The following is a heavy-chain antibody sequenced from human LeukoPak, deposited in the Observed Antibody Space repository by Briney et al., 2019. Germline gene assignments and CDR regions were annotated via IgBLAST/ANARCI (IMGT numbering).Heavy chain of an antibody. V-gene: IGHV1-8*01. CDR2: MNPNSGNT. J-gene: IGHJ4*02. CDR1: GYTFTSYD. CDR3: VRMVRGVMSPRRYYFDY. Sequence: ASVKVSCKASGYTFTSYDINSVPQATGQGLEWRGWMNPNSGNTGYAQKFQGRVTMTRNTSISTAYMELRSLRSEDTAVYYCVRMVRGVMSPRRYYFDYWDQGTLVTVSS. D-gene: IGHD3-10*01.